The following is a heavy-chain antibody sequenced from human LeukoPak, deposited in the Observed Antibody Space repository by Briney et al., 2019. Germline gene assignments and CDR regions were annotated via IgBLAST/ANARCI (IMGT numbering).Heavy chain of an antibody. D-gene: IGHD3-9*01. J-gene: IGHJ4*02. CDR2: INHSGST. Sequence: SETLCLTCAVYGGSFSGYYWSWIRQPPGKGLEWIGEINHSGSTNYNPSLKSRVTISVDTSKNQFSLKLSSVTAADTAVYYCARSYYDILTGWGSYFDYWGQGTLVTVSS. V-gene: IGHV4-34*01. CDR3: ARSYYDILTGWGSYFDY. CDR1: GGSFSGYY.